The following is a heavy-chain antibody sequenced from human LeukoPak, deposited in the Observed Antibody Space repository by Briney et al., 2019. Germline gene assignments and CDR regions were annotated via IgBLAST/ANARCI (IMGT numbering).Heavy chain of an antibody. J-gene: IGHJ6*02. V-gene: IGHV3-64*01. CDR2: ISSNGGST. D-gene: IGHD6-13*01. CDR3: ARVGYTSYYYYGMDV. Sequence: RPGGSLRLSCAASGFTFSSYAMHWVRQAPGKGLEYVSAISSNGGSTYYANSVKGRFTISRDNSKNTLYLQMGSLRAEDMAVYYCARVGYTSYYYYGMDVWGQGTTVTVSS. CDR1: GFTFSSYA.